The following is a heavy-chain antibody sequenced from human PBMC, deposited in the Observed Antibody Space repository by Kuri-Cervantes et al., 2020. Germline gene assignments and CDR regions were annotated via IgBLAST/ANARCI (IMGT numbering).Heavy chain of an antibody. V-gene: IGHV4-61*08. Sequence: SETLSLTCTASGGSISSGGYYWSWIRQPPGKGLEWIGYIYYSGSTNYNPSLKSRVTISVDTSKNQFSLKLSSVTAADTAVYYCARVLGNWFDPWGQGTLVTVSS. D-gene: IGHD3-16*01. CDR1: GGSISSGGYY. J-gene: IGHJ5*02. CDR2: IYYSGST. CDR3: ARVLGNWFDP.